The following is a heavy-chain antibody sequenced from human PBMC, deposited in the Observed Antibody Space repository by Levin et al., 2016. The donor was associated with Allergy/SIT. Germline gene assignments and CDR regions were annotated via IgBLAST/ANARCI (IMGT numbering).Heavy chain of an antibody. CDR3: ARDSRLQIGHYGMDV. J-gene: IGHJ6*02. CDR1: GGTFRSFA. V-gene: IGHV1-69*01. D-gene: IGHD3-22*01. CDR2: FMSIFATP. Sequence: KVSCKASGGTFRSFAISWVRQAPGQALQWMGGFMSIFATPNYAQKFQGRVTITADESTSTAYMELSSLRSEDTAVYYCARDSRLQIGHYGMDVWGQGTTVTVSS.